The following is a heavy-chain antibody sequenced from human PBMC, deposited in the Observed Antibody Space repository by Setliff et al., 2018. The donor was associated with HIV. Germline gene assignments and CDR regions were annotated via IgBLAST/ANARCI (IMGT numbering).Heavy chain of an antibody. CDR3: ARVLTGDNGWGYIDY. V-gene: IGHV4-39*07. J-gene: IGHJ4*02. Sequence: SETLSLTCTVSGGSISSSSYYWGWIRQPPGKGLEWIGSIYYSGSTNYNPSLKSRVTISVDTSKSQFSLRLTSVTAADTALYYCARVLTGDNGWGYIDYWGQGSLVTVSS. CDR1: GGSISSSSYY. CDR2: IYYSGST. D-gene: IGHD7-27*01.